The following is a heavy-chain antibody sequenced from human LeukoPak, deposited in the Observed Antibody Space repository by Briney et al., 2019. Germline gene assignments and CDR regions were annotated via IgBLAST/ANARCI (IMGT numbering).Heavy chain of an antibody. Sequence: GESLKISCKGSGYTFTSYWIGWVRQMPGKGLEWMGIIYPGDSDTRYSPSFQGQVTISADKSINTAYLQWSSLKASGTAMYYCARFDILTGYSLDYWGQGTLVTVSS. CDR2: IYPGDSDT. V-gene: IGHV5-51*01. D-gene: IGHD3-9*01. J-gene: IGHJ4*02. CDR3: ARFDILTGYSLDY. CDR1: GYTFTSYW.